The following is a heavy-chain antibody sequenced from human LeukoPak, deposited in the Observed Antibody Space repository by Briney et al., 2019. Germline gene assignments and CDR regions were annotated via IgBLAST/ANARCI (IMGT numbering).Heavy chain of an antibody. CDR3: TTGITMVRGVIHLIDY. CDR1: GFAFSSYW. Sequence: PGGSLRLSCAASGFAFSSYWMNWVRQAPGKGLEWVGRIKSKTDGGTTDYAAPVKGRFTISRDDSKNTLYLQMNSLKTEDTAVYYCTTGITMVRGVIHLIDYWGQGTLVTVSS. D-gene: IGHD3-10*01. CDR2: IKSKTDGGTT. J-gene: IGHJ4*02. V-gene: IGHV3-15*01.